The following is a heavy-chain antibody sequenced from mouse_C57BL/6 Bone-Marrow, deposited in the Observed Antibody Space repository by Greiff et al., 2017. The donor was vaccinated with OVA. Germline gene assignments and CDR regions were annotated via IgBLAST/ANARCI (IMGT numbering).Heavy chain of an antibody. J-gene: IGHJ2*01. D-gene: IGHD2-2*01. V-gene: IGHV1-19*01. CDR2: INPYNGGT. CDR1: GYTFTDYY. Sequence: EVQLQQSGPVLVKPGASVKMSCKASGYTFTDYYMNWVKQSHGKSLEWIGVINPYNGGTSYNQKFKGKATLTVDKSSSTAYMELNSLTSEDSAVYYCARGSTMVTTTDSYWGQGTTLTVSS. CDR3: ARGSTMVTTTDSY.